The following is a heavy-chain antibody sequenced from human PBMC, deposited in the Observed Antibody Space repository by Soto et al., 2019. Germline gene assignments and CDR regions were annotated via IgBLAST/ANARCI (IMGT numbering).Heavy chain of an antibody. CDR2: INPNSGGT. J-gene: IGHJ4*02. Sequence: ASVKVSCKASGYTFTGYYMHWVRQAPGQGLEWMGWINPNSGGTNYAQKFQGWVTMTRDTSISTAYMELSRLRSDDTAVYYCARDPTPAHYSSAIDGFDYWGQGTLVTVSS. D-gene: IGHD6-25*01. V-gene: IGHV1-2*04. CDR1: GYTFTGYY. CDR3: ARDPTPAHYSSAIDGFDY.